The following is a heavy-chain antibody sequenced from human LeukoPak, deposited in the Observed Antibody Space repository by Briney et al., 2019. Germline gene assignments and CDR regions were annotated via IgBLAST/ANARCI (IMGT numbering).Heavy chain of an antibody. CDR2: IRSKAYGGTT. Sequence: PGGSLRLSCTASGFTFGDYAMSWVRQAPGKGLEWVGFIRSKAYGGTTEYAASVKGRFTISRDDSKSIAYLQMNSLKTEDTAVYYCTRDGYYYDSSGYPNGYYYYYMDVWGKGTTVTVSS. D-gene: IGHD3-22*01. J-gene: IGHJ6*03. V-gene: IGHV3-49*04. CDR3: TRDGYYYDSSGYPNGYYYYYMDV. CDR1: GFTFGDYA.